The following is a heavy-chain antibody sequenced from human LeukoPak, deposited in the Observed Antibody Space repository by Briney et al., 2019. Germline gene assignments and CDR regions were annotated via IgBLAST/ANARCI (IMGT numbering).Heavy chain of an antibody. D-gene: IGHD4-23*01. Sequence: PGGSLRLSCAASGFTVSSNYMSWVRQAPGKGLEWVSVIYSGGSTYYADSVKGRFTISRDNSKNTLYLQMNSLRAEDTAVYYCAKRNSDNYYYYMDVWGKGTTVTVSS. CDR1: GFTVSSNY. V-gene: IGHV3-53*01. CDR2: IYSGGST. J-gene: IGHJ6*03. CDR3: AKRNSDNYYYYMDV.